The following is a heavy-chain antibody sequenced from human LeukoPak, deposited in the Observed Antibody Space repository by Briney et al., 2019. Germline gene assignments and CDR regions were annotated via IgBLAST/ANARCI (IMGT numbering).Heavy chain of an antibody. J-gene: IGHJ4*02. Sequence: GGSLRLSCAASGFTFSSYGMHWARQAPGKGLEWVAVIWYDGSNKYYADSVKGRFTISRDNSKNTLYLQMNSLRAEDTAVYYCARESYYGSGSYSRFDYWGQGTLVTVSS. D-gene: IGHD3-10*01. CDR3: ARESYYGSGSYSRFDY. V-gene: IGHV3-33*01. CDR1: GFTFSSYG. CDR2: IWYDGSNK.